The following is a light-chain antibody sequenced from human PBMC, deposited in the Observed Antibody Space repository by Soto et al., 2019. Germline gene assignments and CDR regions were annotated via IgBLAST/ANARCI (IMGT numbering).Light chain of an antibody. J-gene: IGKJ4*01. CDR1: ESVSNNY. Sequence: EIVLTQSPGTLSLSPGERSTLSCRASESVSNNYLAWYQQKPGQAPRLLIYGASNRATGIPDRFSGSGSGTDFTLTISSLEPEDVAIYYCQKYNSALTFGGGTKVDIK. CDR2: GAS. V-gene: IGKV3-20*01. CDR3: QKYNSALT.